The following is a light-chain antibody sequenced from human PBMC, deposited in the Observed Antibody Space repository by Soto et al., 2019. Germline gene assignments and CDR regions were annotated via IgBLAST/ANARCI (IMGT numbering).Light chain of an antibody. J-gene: IGKJ4*01. Sequence: DLHVTPSSFTLSCSVGGRGSINFRASQSIDSWLAWYQQKPGKAPKLLMYDASSLESGVSSRFSGSGSGTEFTLIISSLQPDDFATYYCQQYKTSLLTFGGGTKVDI. V-gene: IGKV1-5*01. CDR3: QQYKTSLLT. CDR2: DAS. CDR1: QSIDSW.